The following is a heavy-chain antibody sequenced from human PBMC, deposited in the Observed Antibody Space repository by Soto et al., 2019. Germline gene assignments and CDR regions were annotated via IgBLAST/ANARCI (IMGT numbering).Heavy chain of an antibody. Sequence: QVQLVQSGAEVKKPGSSVKVSCKASGGTFSSYAISWVRQAPGQGLEWMGGIIPILGTANYAQKVQGRVTSTADESTSTAYMELSRLRSEDTAVYYCAREVVYSDYVHNWFDPWGEGTLVTVSS. CDR2: IIPILGTA. D-gene: IGHD5-12*01. CDR1: GGTFSSYA. V-gene: IGHV1-69*01. J-gene: IGHJ5*02. CDR3: AREVVYSDYVHNWFDP.